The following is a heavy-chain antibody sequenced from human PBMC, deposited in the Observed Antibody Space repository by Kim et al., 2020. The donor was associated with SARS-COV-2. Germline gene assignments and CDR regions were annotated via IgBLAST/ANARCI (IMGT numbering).Heavy chain of an antibody. Sequence: SETLSLTCAVYGGSFSGYYWSWICQPPGKGLEWTGEINHSGSTNYNPSLKSRVTISVDTSKNQFSLKLSSVTAADTAVYYCASRDGYNYDYWRQGTLVTVSS. CDR3: ASRDGYNYDY. J-gene: IGHJ4*02. D-gene: IGHD5-12*01. CDR1: GGSFSGYY. V-gene: IGHV4-34*01. CDR2: INHSGST.